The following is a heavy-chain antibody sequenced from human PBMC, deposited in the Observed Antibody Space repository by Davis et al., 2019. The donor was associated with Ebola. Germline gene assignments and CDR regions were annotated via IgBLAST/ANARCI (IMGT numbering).Heavy chain of an antibody. V-gene: IGHV4-59*12. D-gene: IGHD6-13*01. J-gene: IGHJ6*04. CDR2: IYYSGST. Sequence: MPSETLSLTCTVSGGSISSYYWSWIRQPPGKGLEWIGYIYYSGSTNYNPSLKSRVTISVDTSKNQFSLKLSSVTAADTAVYYCARGGVAAAGSLMYYYYGMDVWGKGTTVTVSS. CDR3: ARGGVAAAGSLMYYYYGMDV. CDR1: GGSISSYY.